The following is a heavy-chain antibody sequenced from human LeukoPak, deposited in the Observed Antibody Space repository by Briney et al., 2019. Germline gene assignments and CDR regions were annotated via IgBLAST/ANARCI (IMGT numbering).Heavy chain of an antibody. CDR3: AIWGSGNY. J-gene: IGHJ4*02. Sequence: GGSLRLSCAASGFTFNRFWMNWVRQAPGKGLEWVANMDPTGSHRRYVDSVGGRSTVSKDNAGTSFYLEMNSLRDDDTAIYYCAIWGSGNYWGRGTQVTVSS. D-gene: IGHD3-16*01. CDR1: GFTFNRFW. CDR2: MDPTGSHR. V-gene: IGHV3-7*01.